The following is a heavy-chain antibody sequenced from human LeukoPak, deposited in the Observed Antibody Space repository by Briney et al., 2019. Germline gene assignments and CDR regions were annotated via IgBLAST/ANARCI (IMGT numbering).Heavy chain of an antibody. J-gene: IGHJ4*02. CDR3: ASLSGSVDY. CDR1: GYSLSSGYY. D-gene: IGHD5-12*01. CDR2: IYHSGST. V-gene: IGHV4-38-2*02. Sequence: SETLSLTCTVSGYSLSSGYYWGWIRQPPGKGLEWIGSIYHSGSTYYNPSLKSRVTISVDTSKNQFSLKLSSVTAADTAVYYCASLSGSVDYWGQGTLVTVSS.